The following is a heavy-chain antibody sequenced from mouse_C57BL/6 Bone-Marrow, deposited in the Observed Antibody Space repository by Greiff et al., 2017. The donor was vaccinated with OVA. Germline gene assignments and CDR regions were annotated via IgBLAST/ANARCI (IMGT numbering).Heavy chain of an antibody. V-gene: IGHV5-6*01. CDR2: ISSGGSYT. D-gene: IGHD2-2*01. CDR3: ASPGLPGYFDV. CDR1: GFTFSSYG. Sequence: EVQLVESGGDLVKPGGSLKLSCAASGFTFSSYGMSWVRQTPDKRLEWVATISSGGSYTYYPDSVKGRFTISRDNAKNTLYLQMSSLKSEDTAMYYCASPGLPGYFDVWGTGTTVTVSS. J-gene: IGHJ1*03.